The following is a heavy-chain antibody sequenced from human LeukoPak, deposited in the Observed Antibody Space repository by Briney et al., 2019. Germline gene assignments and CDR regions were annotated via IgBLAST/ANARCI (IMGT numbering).Heavy chain of an antibody. CDR1: GGTFSSYA. D-gene: IGHD6-13*01. J-gene: IGHJ5*02. Sequence: SVKVSCKASGGTFSSYAISWVRQAPGQGLEWMGRIIPILGIANYAQKFQGRVTITADKSTSTAYMELSSLRSEDTAVYYCAREVVSAAGNNWFDPWGQGTLVTVSS. V-gene: IGHV1-69*04. CDR3: AREVVSAAGNNWFDP. CDR2: IIPILGIA.